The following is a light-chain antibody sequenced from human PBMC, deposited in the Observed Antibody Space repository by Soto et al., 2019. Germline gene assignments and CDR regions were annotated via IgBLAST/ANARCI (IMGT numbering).Light chain of an antibody. J-gene: IGLJ1*01. V-gene: IGLV2-14*01. CDR2: DVS. Sequence: QSALTQPASVSGSPGQAITISCTGTSSDVGGYNNVCWYQQHPGKAPKLIIYDVSNRPSGVFNRFSGSKSGNTASLTISGLQAEDEADYYGSSFTSSTTYVFGTGTKVTVL. CDR3: SSFTSSTTYV. CDR1: SSDVGGYNN.